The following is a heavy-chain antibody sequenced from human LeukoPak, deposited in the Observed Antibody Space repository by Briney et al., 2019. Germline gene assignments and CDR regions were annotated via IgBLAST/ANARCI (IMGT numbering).Heavy chain of an antibody. CDR1: GYTFTSYD. V-gene: IGHV1-8*03. Sequence: ASVKVSCKASGYTFTSYDINWVRQATGQGLEWMGWMNPNSGNTGYAQKFQGRVTITRDMSTSTAYMELSSLRSEDTAVYYCAAYQRWSFGVVPVWGKGTTVTVSS. J-gene: IGHJ6*04. CDR2: MNPNSGNT. D-gene: IGHD3-3*01. CDR3: AAYQRWSFGVVPV.